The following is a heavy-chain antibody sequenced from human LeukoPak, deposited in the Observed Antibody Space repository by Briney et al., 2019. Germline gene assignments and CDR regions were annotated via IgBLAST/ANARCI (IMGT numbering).Heavy chain of an antibody. CDR2: ISSSSSYI. J-gene: IGHJ4*02. Sequence: GGSLRLSCAASGFTFSSYSMNWVRQAPGKGLEWVSSISSSSSYIYYADSVKGRFTTSRDNAKNSLYLQMNSLRAEDTAVYYCARGGRGSSWYSDYWGQGTLVTVSS. CDR1: GFTFSSYS. V-gene: IGHV3-21*01. D-gene: IGHD6-13*01. CDR3: ARGGRGSSWYSDY.